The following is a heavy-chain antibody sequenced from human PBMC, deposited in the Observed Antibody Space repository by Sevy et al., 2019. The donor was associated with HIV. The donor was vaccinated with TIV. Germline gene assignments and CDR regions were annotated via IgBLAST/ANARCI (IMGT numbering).Heavy chain of an antibody. D-gene: IGHD1-26*01. J-gene: IGHJ6*02. V-gene: IGHV4-34*01. CDR2: ISHTGGT. CDR3: ARLLIVGEEGDYFYNCMDV. CDR1: GGSFSGYY. Sequence: SETLSLTCDLYGGSFSGYYWSWIRQPPGKGLEWIGEISHTGGTSYNSSLKSRVTISIDTSKNHFSLKLSSLTAADTAVYFCARLLIVGEEGDYFYNCMDVWGQGTTVTVSS.